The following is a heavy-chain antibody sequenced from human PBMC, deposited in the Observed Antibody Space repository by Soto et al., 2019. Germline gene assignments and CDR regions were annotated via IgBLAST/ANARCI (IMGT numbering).Heavy chain of an antibody. CDR3: ARGLVVAAKYYYYGMDV. V-gene: IGHV4-61*01. J-gene: IGHJ6*02. Sequence: PSETPSLTCTVSGGSVSSGSYYWSWIRQPPGKGLEWIGYIYYSGSTNYNPSLKSRVTISVDTSKNQFSLKLSSVTAADTAVYYCARGLVVAAKYYYYGMDVWGQGTTVTVSS. CDR2: IYYSGST. CDR1: GGSVSSGSYY. D-gene: IGHD2-15*01.